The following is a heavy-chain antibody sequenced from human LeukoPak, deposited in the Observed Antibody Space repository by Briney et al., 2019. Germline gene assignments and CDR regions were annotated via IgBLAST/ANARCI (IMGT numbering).Heavy chain of an antibody. CDR1: GFIFSSYA. V-gene: IGHV3-30-3*01. Sequence: PGRSLRLSCAASGFIFSSYAMHWVRQAPGKGLEWVAVISYDGSNKYYADSVKGRFTISRDNSKNTLYLQMNSLRAEDTAVYYCARDQYSSSYIHCWGQGTLVTVSS. CDR2: ISYDGSNK. D-gene: IGHD6-6*01. J-gene: IGHJ4*02. CDR3: ARDQYSSSYIHC.